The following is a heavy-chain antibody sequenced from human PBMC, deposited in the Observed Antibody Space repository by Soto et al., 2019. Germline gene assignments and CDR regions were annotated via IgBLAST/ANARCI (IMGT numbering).Heavy chain of an antibody. CDR3: ARDPSPVVVPAAPKDYGMDV. V-gene: IGHV1-46*01. D-gene: IGHD2-2*01. CDR1: GYTSTSYY. CDR2: INPSGGST. Sequence: ASVKVSCKASGYTSTSYYMHWVRQAPGQGLEWMGIINPSGGSTSYAQKFQGRVTMTRDTSTSTVYMELSSLRSEDTAVYYCARDPSPVVVPAAPKDYGMDVWGQGTTVTVS. J-gene: IGHJ6*02.